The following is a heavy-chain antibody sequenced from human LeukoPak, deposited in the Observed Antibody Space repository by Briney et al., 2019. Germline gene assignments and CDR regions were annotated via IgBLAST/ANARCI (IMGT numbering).Heavy chain of an antibody. J-gene: IGHJ4*02. V-gene: IGHV3-7*04. Sequence: PRGSLRLSCAASGFTISRNYMSWVRQAPGKGLEWVANIKQDGSKKSYVDSVKGRFTISRDNAKNSLYLQMNSLRAEDTAIYYCTRVGYIDEGIDYWGQGTLVTVSS. D-gene: IGHD5-24*01. CDR3: TRVGYIDEGIDY. CDR2: IKQDGSKK. CDR1: GFTISRNY.